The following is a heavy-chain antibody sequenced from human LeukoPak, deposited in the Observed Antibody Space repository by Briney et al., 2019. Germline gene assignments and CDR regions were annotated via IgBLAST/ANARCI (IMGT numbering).Heavy chain of an antibody. CDR3: ARGVAAAGRWFDP. CDR2: IYYSGST. J-gene: IGHJ5*02. CDR1: GGSISSYY. V-gene: IGHV4-59*12. D-gene: IGHD6-13*01. Sequence: SETLSLTCTVSGGSISSYYWSWIRQPPGKGLEWIGYIYYSGSTNYNPSLKSRVTISVDTSKNQFSLKLSSVTAADTAVYYCARGVAAAGRWFDPWGQGTLVTVSS.